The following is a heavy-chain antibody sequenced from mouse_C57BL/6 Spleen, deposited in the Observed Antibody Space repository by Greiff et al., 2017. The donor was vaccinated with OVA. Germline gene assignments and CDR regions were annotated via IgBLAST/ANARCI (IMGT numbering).Heavy chain of an antibody. Sequence: VQVVESGPGLVQPSQSLSITCTVSGFSLTSYGVHWVRQSPGKGLEWLGVIWRGGSTAYNAAFMSRLSITKDNSKSQVFFKMHSLQADDTAIYYCAKGDYYGSSLYAMCYRGQGASVTVSS. CDR2: IWRGGST. V-gene: IGHV2-5*01. CDR3: AKGDYYGSSLYAMCY. J-gene: IGHJ4*01. D-gene: IGHD1-1*01. CDR1: GFSLTSYG.